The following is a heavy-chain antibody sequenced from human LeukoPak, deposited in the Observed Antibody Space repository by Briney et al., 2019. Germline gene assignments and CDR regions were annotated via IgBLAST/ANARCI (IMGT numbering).Heavy chain of an antibody. Sequence: GESLQISCQGYGYSFTSYWIGWVRQMPGMGLEWMGSIYPSDFDTRYSPSFQGQVTISADKSISTAYLQWSSLKASDTAMYYCARSGTNGTRWFDPWGQGTLVTVSS. J-gene: IGHJ5*02. CDR1: GYSFTSYW. V-gene: IGHV5-51*01. D-gene: IGHD1/OR15-1a*01. CDR2: IYPSDFDT. CDR3: ARSGTNGTRWFDP.